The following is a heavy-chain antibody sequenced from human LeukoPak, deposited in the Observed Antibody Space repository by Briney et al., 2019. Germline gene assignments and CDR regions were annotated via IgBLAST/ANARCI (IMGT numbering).Heavy chain of an antibody. Sequence: GGSLRLSCTASGFTFSDYWVTWVRQAPGKGLEWVANIKQDGSAKYYVDSVKGRFTISRDNAKNSLYLQMDSLRVEDTATYYCARWRGSTSERSDYWGQGTLVTVSS. CDR2: IKQDGSAK. CDR1: GFTFSDYW. V-gene: IGHV3-7*01. J-gene: IGHJ4*02. CDR3: ARWRGSTSERSDY. D-gene: IGHD2-2*01.